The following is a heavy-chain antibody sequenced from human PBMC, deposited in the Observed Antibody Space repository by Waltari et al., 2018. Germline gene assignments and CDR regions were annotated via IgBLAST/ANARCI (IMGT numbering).Heavy chain of an antibody. Sequence: QVHLQESGPGLAKPSQTLSLTCSVSGASINSGDYYWRWIRQPPGKGLDWIGYIAYSGTTYYTPALKSRVSISLDTAKNDFSLEVRSVTAADTAMYYCARVDTIFGVVPHADAFDIWGQGTMVTVAS. CDR3: ARVDTIFGVVPHADAFDI. D-gene: IGHD3-3*01. V-gene: IGHV4-30-4*08. CDR1: GASINSGDYY. CDR2: IAYSGTT. J-gene: IGHJ3*02.